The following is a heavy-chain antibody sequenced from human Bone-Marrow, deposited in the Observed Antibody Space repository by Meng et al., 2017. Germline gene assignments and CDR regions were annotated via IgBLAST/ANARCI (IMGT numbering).Heavy chain of an antibody. Sequence: ASVKVSCKASGYTFTTYALHWVRQAPGQGLEWMGWISAYNGNTNYAQKLQGRVTMTTDTSTSTAYMELRSLRSDDTAVYYCARDSLRSGWYRLYYYYYGMDVWGQGTTVTVSS. CDR2: ISAYNGNT. V-gene: IGHV1-18*01. J-gene: IGHJ6*02. CDR1: GYTFTTYA. D-gene: IGHD6-19*01. CDR3: ARDSLRSGWYRLYYYYYGMDV.